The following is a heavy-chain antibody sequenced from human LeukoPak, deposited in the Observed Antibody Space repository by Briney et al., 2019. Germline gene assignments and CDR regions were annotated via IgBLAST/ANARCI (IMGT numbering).Heavy chain of an antibody. J-gene: IGHJ5*02. CDR2: IYYSGST. D-gene: IGHD3-10*01. CDR1: GGSISSSSYY. V-gene: IGHV4-39*01. Sequence: SETLSLTCTVSGGSISSSSYYWGWIRQPPGKGLEWIGSIYYSGSTYYNPSLKSRVTISVDTSKNQFSLKLSSVTAADTAVYYCARSVGFGELVWFDPWGQGTLVTVSS. CDR3: ARSVGFGELVWFDP.